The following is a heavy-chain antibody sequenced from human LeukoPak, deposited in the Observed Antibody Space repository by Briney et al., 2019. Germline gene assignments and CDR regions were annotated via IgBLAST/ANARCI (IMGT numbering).Heavy chain of an antibody. J-gene: IGHJ4*02. CDR3: ARHGVGALVVTNYFDY. CDR2: IYYSGST. D-gene: IGHD1-26*01. Sequence: SETLSLTCTVSGGSISSYYWSWIRQPPGKGLEWIGYIYYSGSTNYNPSLKSRVTISVDTSKNQFSLKLSSVTAADTAVYYCARHGVGALVVTNYFDYWGQGTLVTVSS. CDR1: GGSISSYY. V-gene: IGHV4-59*08.